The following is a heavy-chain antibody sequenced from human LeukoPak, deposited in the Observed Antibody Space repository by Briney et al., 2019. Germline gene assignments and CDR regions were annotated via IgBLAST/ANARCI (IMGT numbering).Heavy chain of an antibody. D-gene: IGHD3-9*01. CDR3: ARDRGYFDWLLVY. CDR2: ISYDGSNK. J-gene: IGHJ4*02. V-gene: IGHV3-30-3*01. CDR1: GFTFSSYA. Sequence: PGGSLRLSCAASGFTFSSYAMHWVRQAPGKGLEWGAVISYDGSNKYYADSVKGRFTISRDNSKNTLYLQMNSLRAGDTAVYYCARDRGYFDWLLVYWGQGTLVTVSS.